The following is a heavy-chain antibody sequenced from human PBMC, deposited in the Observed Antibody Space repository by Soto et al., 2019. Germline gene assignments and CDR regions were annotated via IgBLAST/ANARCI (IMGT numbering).Heavy chain of an antibody. J-gene: IGHJ4*02. CDR1: GFTFSDYY. CDR2: ISSSGSTI. D-gene: IGHD3-3*01. CDR3: AGDYDFWSGYYTGASTN. Sequence: PGGSLRLSCAASGFTFSDYYMSWIRQAPGKGLEWVSYISSSGSTINYADSVKGRFTISRDNAKNSLYLQMNSLRAEDTAVYYCAGDYDFWSGYYTGASTNWGQGTLVTVSS. V-gene: IGHV3-11*01.